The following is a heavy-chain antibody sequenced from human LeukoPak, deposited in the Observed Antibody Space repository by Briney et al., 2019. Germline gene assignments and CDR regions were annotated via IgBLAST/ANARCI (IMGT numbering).Heavy chain of an antibody. CDR3: ARAGGSTVSHSDY. V-gene: IGHV3-21*01. Sequence: GGSLRLSCAASGFTFNSYSMNWIRQAPGKGLEWVSSISSSTSYIYYADSVKGRFTISKDNAKNSLYLQMNSLRAEDTAVYYCARAGGSTVSHSDYWGQGTLVTVSS. J-gene: IGHJ4*02. CDR2: ISSSTSYI. D-gene: IGHD4-17*01. CDR1: GFTFNSYS.